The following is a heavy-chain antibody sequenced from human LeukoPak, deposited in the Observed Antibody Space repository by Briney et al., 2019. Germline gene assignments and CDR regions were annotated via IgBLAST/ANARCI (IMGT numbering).Heavy chain of an antibody. D-gene: IGHD3-10*01. Sequence: PGGSLRLSCAASGFTFSSYAMSWVRQAPGKGLEWVSAISGSGGSTYYADSVKGRFTISRDNSKNTLYLQMNSLRAEDTAVYYCARDVGSGSPDYYYYMDVWGKGTTVTVSS. CDR1: GFTFSSYA. V-gene: IGHV3-23*01. J-gene: IGHJ6*03. CDR2: ISGSGGST. CDR3: ARDVGSGSPDYYYYMDV.